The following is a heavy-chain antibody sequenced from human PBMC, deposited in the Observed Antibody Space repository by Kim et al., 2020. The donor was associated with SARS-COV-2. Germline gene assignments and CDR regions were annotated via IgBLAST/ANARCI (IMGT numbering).Heavy chain of an antibody. CDR2: ISGSGGST. CDR1: GFTFSSYA. J-gene: IGHJ6*02. V-gene: IGHV3-23*01. CDR3: AKDMHCSGGSCYYYGMDV. D-gene: IGHD2-15*01. Sequence: GGSLRLSCAASGFTFSSYAMSWVRQAPGKGLEWVSAISGSGGSTYYADSVKGRFTISRDNSKNTLYLQMNSLRAEDTAVYYCAKDMHCSGGSCYYYGMDVWGQGTTVPVSS.